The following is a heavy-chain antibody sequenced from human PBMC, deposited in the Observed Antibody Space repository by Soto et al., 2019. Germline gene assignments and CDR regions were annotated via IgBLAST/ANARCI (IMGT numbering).Heavy chain of an antibody. J-gene: IGHJ6*03. CDR1: GYTFTSYG. Sequence: QVQLVQSGAEVKKPGASVKVSCKASGYTFTSYGISWVRQAPGQGLEWMGWISAYNGNTNYAQKLQGRVTMTTDTATSTDYMELRSLRSDDTAVYYCAREGGGGYSSSSIYYYYMDVWGKGTTVTVSS. CDR2: ISAYNGNT. CDR3: AREGGGGYSSSSIYYYYMDV. D-gene: IGHD6-6*01. V-gene: IGHV1-18*01.